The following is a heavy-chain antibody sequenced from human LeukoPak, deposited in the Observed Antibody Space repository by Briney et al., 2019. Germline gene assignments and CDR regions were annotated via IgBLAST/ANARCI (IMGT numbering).Heavy chain of an antibody. CDR3: AREGQLVPTDFDY. Sequence: GGSLRLSCAASGFTFSDYYMSWIRQAPGRGLEWVSYISSSGSTIYYADSVKGRFTISRDNAKNSLYLQMNSLRAEDTAVYYCAREGQLVPTDFDYWGQGTLVTVSS. CDR2: ISSSGSTI. CDR1: GFTFSDYY. V-gene: IGHV3-11*01. D-gene: IGHD6-6*01. J-gene: IGHJ4*02.